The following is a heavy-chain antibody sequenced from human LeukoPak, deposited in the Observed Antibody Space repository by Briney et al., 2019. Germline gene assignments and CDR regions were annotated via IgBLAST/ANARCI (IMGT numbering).Heavy chain of an antibody. J-gene: IGHJ4*02. CDR3: TRDLGQWLLQGIFFDY. CDR2: ISAYSTYNGNT. Sequence: ASVKVSCKASGYTFTSYGISWVRQAPGQGPEWMGWISAYSTYNGNTDYAQKFQGRVTMTTDTSTSTAYMELRSLRSDDTAVYYCTRDLGQWLLQGIFFDYWGQGTLVTVSS. CDR1: GYTFTSYG. V-gene: IGHV1-18*01. D-gene: IGHD5-12*01.